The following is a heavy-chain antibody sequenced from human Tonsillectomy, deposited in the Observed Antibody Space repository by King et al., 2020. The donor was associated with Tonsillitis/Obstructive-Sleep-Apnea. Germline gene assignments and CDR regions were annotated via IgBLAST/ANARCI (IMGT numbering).Heavy chain of an antibody. J-gene: IGHJ4*02. CDR1: GFTFSSYA. Sequence: VQLVESGGGLVQPGGSLRLSCSASGFTFSSYAMHWVRQAPGKGLEYVSAISSNGGSIYYVDSVKGRFTISRDNSKNTLYLQMNWLRAEDTAVYYCVKDRGGWYKDFEYWGQGTLVTVSS. D-gene: IGHD6-19*01. CDR2: ISSNGGSI. V-gene: IGHV3-64D*06. CDR3: VKDRGGWYKDFEY.